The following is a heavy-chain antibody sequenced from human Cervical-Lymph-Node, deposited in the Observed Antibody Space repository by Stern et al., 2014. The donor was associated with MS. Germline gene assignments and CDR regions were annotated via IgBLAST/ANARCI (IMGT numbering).Heavy chain of an antibody. CDR1: GGTFNNYA. CDR2: ISPVFGET. V-gene: IGHV1-69*06. J-gene: IGHJ4*02. Sequence: VQLVESGAEVKKPGSSVTVSCKASGGTFNNYAINWVRQAPGKGLEWMGGISPVFGETHYAQTVQGRLTFREDKSMVTVYMELSSLRSEDTAIYFCARDGSYEDYGGHATSVLDHWGQGTLVTVSS. D-gene: IGHD4-23*01. CDR3: ARDGSYEDYGGHATSVLDH.